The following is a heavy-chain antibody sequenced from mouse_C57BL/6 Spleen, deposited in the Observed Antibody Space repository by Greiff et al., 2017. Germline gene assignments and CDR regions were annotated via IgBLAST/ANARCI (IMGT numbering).Heavy chain of an antibody. CDR3: ARGDFITTVVALYWYCDV. J-gene: IGHJ1*03. Sequence: EVQLQQSGPVLVKPGASVKMSCKASGYTFTDYYMNWVKQSHGKSLEWIGVINPYNGGTSYNQKFTGKATLTVDKSSSTAYMAHNTLTSEDSAVYYCARGDFITTVVALYWYCDVGGTGTTVTVSS. CDR2: INPYNGGT. D-gene: IGHD1-1*01. V-gene: IGHV1-19*01. CDR1: GYTFTDYY.